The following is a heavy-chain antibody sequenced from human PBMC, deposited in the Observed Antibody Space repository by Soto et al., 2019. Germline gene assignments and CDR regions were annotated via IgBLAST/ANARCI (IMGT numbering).Heavy chain of an antibody. CDR1: GFTFSSYS. Sequence: GGSLRLSCAASGFTFSSYSMNWVRQAPGKGLEWVSYISSSSTTIYNAEAVKGRFTISRDNAKNSLHLQMNSLRDEDTAVYYCARSPYYHDTSGYYYPLDYWGQGTLVTVSS. D-gene: IGHD3-22*01. J-gene: IGHJ4*02. CDR3: ARSPYYHDTSGYYYPLDY. CDR2: ISSSSTTI. V-gene: IGHV3-48*02.